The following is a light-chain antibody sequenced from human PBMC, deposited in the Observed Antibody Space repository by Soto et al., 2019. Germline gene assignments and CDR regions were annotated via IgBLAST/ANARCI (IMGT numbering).Light chain of an antibody. CDR1: QSISSN. Sequence: VMKQSPATLSVSPGDRATLSCRASQSISSNLAWYQQKPGQAPRLLMFRTSSRATGFPARFSGSGSGTEFNLTISSLQSEDFGVYYCQQYNNWPRATFGGGTKVDIK. V-gene: IGKV3-15*01. CDR2: RTS. J-gene: IGKJ4*01. CDR3: QQYNNWPRAT.